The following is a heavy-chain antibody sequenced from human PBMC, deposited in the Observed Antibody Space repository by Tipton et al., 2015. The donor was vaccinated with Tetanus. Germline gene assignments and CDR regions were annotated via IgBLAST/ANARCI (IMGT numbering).Heavy chain of an antibody. D-gene: IGHD6-6*01. J-gene: IGHJ3*02. CDR1: GDSVSTGNFY. CDR2: ISGSGGTT. CDR3: AKDLRQLVRVDAFDT. V-gene: IGHV3-23*01. Sequence: SLRLSCTVSGDSVSTGNFYWSWIRQPPGKGLEWVSLISGSGGTTYFADSVKGRFNISRDNSKNTLFLHMNSLRAEDTAVYFCAKDLRQLVRVDAFDTWGQGTLVTVSS.